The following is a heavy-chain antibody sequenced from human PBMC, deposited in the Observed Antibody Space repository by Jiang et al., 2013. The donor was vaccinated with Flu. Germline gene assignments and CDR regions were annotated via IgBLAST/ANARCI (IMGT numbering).Heavy chain of an antibody. J-gene: IGHJ4*02. CDR2: IFYSGNT. CDR1: GGSINRGGYY. V-gene: IGHV4-31*03. CDR3: ARGANWGDPSLLFDN. D-gene: IGHD7-27*01. Sequence: GLVKPSQTLSLTCTVSGGSINRGGYYWSWIRQHPGKGLEWIGYIFYSGNTYYNPSLKSRVSMSVDTSKNQFSLKLSSVTVADTGVYYCARGANWGDPSLLFDNWGQGILVTVSS.